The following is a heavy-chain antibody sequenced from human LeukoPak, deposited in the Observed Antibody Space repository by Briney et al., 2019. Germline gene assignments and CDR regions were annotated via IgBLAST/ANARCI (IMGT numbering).Heavy chain of an antibody. D-gene: IGHD1-7*01. CDR1: GYTFTIYY. CDR3: ARDQGGDLKLELPDY. Sequence: ASLTVSSMASGYTFTIYYMHWVRQSPGRGLECMGIINPSGGSTSYAQKFQGRVTMTRDTSTSTVYMELSSLTSEDTAVYYCARDQGGDLKLELPDYWGQGTLVTVSS. V-gene: IGHV1-46*01. J-gene: IGHJ4*02. CDR2: INPSGGST.